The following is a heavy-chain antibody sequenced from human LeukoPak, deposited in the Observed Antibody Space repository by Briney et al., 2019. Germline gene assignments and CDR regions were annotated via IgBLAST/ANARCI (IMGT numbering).Heavy chain of an antibody. V-gene: IGHV3-7*03. CDR1: EFTFSSYW. Sequence: GGSLRLSCAASEFTFSSYWMIWVRQAPGKGLEWVANIKQDGSEKYYMDSVKGRFTISRDNAKNSLYLQMNSLRAEDTAVYSCARGGPYYYYGMDVWGKETTVTVSS. CDR3: ARGGPYYYYGMDV. CDR2: IKQDGSEK. J-gene: IGHJ6*04.